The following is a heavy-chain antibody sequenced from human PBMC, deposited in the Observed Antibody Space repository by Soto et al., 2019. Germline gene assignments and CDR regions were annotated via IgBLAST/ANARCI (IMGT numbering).Heavy chain of an antibody. CDR3: AKDSLGSNRPSYYYYGMDV. V-gene: IGHV3-43*01. CDR1: GFTFDDYT. Sequence: EVQLVESGGVVVQPGGSLRLSCAASGFTFDDYTMHWVRQAPGKGLEWVSLISWDGGSTYYADSVKGRFTISRDNSKNSLYLQMNSLRTEDTALYYCAKDSLGSNRPSYYYYGMDVWGQGTTVTVSS. D-gene: IGHD4-4*01. CDR2: ISWDGGST. J-gene: IGHJ6*02.